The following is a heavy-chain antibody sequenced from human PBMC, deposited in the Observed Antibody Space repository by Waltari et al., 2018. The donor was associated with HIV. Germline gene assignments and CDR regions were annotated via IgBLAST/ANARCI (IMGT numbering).Heavy chain of an antibody. CDR2: IYYSGST. CDR3: ARRNYDSSGYCY. J-gene: IGHJ4*02. V-gene: IGHV4-39*01. Sequence: QLQLQESGPGLVKPSETMSLTCTVSGGSISSSSYYWGWIRQPPGKGLEWIGSIYYSGSTYYNPSLKSRVTISVDTSKNQFSLKLSSVTAADTAVYYCARRNYDSSGYCYWGQGTLVTVSS. CDR1: GGSISSSSYY. D-gene: IGHD3-22*01.